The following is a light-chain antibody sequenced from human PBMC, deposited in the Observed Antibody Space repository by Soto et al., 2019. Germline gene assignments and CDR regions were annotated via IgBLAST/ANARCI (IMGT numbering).Light chain of an antibody. CDR3: QQSYNTPLT. Sequence: DIQMTQSPSSLSASVGDRVTITCRASQSMSSYLNWYQQKPGKAPKLLIYAESSLESGVPSRFSGNGSGTDFTLTISSLQPEDFATYYCQQSYNTPLTFGPGTRVDIK. CDR1: QSMSSY. CDR2: AES. V-gene: IGKV1-39*01. J-gene: IGKJ3*01.